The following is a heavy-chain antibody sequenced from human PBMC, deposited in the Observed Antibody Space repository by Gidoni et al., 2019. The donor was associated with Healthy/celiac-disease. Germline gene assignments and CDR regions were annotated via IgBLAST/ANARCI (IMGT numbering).Heavy chain of an antibody. D-gene: IGHD3-22*01. CDR2: NRSKAYGGTT. V-gene: IGHV3-49*04. J-gene: IGHJ4*02. CDR3: TRDFPDYYDSSGYYYGESVY. CDR1: GFTFGDYA. Sequence: EVQLVESGGGLVQPGRSLRLSCTASGFTFGDYAMSWVRQAPGKGLEWIGFNRSKAYGGTTEYAASVKGRVTISRDDSKSIAYLQMNSLKTEDTAVYYCTRDFPDYYDSSGYYYGESVYWGQGTLVTVSS.